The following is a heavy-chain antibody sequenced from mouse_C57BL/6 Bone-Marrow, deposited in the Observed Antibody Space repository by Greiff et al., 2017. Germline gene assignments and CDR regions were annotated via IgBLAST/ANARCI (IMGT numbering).Heavy chain of an antibody. Sequence: EVKLVESGGGLVQPGGSLSLSCAASGFTFTDYYMSWVRQPPGKALEWLGFIRHKANGYTTEYSASVKGRFTISRDNSQSILYLQMNALRAEDSATYYCARYGYYGSSPRWYFDVWGTGTTVTVSS. CDR1: GFTFTDYY. V-gene: IGHV7-3*01. D-gene: IGHD1-1*01. CDR3: ARYGYYGSSPRWYFDV. CDR2: IRHKANGYTT. J-gene: IGHJ1*03.